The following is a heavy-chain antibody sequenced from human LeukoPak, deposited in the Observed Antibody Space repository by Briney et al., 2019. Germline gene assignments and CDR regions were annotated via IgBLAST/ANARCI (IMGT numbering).Heavy chain of an antibody. J-gene: IGHJ6*02. CDR3: ARDRDRSHLMDV. CDR2: IYYSGST. V-gene: IGHV4-39*07. CDR1: GGSISSSSYY. Sequence: SETLSLTCTVSGGSISSSSYYWGWIRQPPGKGLEWIGSIYYSGSTYYNPSLKSRVTISVDTSKNQFSLKLSSVTAADTAVYYCARDRDRSHLMDVWGQGTTVTVSS. D-gene: IGHD2-15*01.